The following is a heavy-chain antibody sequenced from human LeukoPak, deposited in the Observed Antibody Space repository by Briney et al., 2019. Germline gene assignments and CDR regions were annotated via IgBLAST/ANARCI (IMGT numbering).Heavy chain of an antibody. V-gene: IGHV3-9*01. CDR2: ISWNSVSI. CDR3: VKEGGSSGWYYFDG. CDR1: GFTFDDYA. J-gene: IGHJ4*02. D-gene: IGHD6-19*01. Sequence: GGSLRLSYTASGFTFDDYAMHWVRQGPGKGLEWVAGISWNSVSIVYGGSVKGRFTISRDNAKNSLFLQMTSLREEDTALYYCVKEGGSSGWYYFDGWGQGSLVTVSS.